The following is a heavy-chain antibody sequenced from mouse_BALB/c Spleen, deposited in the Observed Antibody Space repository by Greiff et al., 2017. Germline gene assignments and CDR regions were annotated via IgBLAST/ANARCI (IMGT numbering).Heavy chain of an antibody. CDR1: GFTFSSYT. V-gene: IGHV5-6-4*01. Sequence: EVMLVESGGGLVKPGGSLKLSCAASGFTFSSYTMSWVRQTPEKRLEWVATISSGGSYTYYPDSVKGRFTISRDNAKNTLYLQMSSLKSEDTAMYYCTRLSMITTESWFAYWGQGTLVTVSA. CDR3: TRLSMITTESWFAY. D-gene: IGHD2-4*01. J-gene: IGHJ3*01. CDR2: ISSGGSYT.